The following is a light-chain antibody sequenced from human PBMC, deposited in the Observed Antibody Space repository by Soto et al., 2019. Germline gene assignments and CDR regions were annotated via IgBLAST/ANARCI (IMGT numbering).Light chain of an antibody. CDR2: DAS. J-gene: IGKJ1*01. CDR3: QQRSNWPVT. Sequence: EIVLTQSPATLSLSPGERATLSCRAGQSVSSYLAWYQQKPGQAPRLLIYDASNGATGIPARFSGSGSGTDFTLTISSLEPEDFAVYYCQQRSNWPVTFGQGTKVDI. V-gene: IGKV3-11*01. CDR1: QSVSSY.